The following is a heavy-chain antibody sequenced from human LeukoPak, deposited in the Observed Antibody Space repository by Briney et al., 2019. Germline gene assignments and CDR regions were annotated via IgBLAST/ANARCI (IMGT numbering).Heavy chain of an antibody. V-gene: IGHV4-59*01. D-gene: IGHD1-1*01. CDR1: GGSISSYY. CDR3: AGPGETGTTSDY. Sequence: SETLSLTCTVSGGSISSYYWSWIWQPPGKGLEWIGYIYYSGSTNYNPSLKSRVTISVDTSKNQFSLKLSSVTAADTAVYYCAGPGETGTTSDYWGQGTLVTVSS. CDR2: IYYSGST. J-gene: IGHJ4*02.